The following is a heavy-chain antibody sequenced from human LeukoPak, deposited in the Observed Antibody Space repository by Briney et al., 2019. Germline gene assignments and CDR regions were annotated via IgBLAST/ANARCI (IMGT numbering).Heavy chain of an antibody. CDR2: FDPEDGET. CDR1: GYTLTELS. J-gene: IGHJ4*02. V-gene: IGHV1-24*01. CDR3: GTELSEVGQQLVYYFDY. Sequence: ASVKVSCKVSGYTLTELSMHWVRQAPGKGLEWMGGFDPEDGETIYAQKFQGRVTMTEDTSTDTAYTELSSMRSEDTAVYYCGTELSEVGQQLVYYFDYWGQGTLVTVAS. D-gene: IGHD6-13*01.